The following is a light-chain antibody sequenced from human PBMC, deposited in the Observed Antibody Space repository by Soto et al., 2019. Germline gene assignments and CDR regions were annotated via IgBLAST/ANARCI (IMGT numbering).Light chain of an antibody. CDR1: QSISRW. V-gene: IGKV1-5*03. Sequence: DIQLTQSPSTLSASVGARVTITCRASQSISRWLAWYQQKPGKAPKLLIYETSSLEDGVPSRFTGSGSGTEFSLTITSLKPEDFASYYCQQYKDYWTFGQGTKVDIK. CDR2: ETS. J-gene: IGKJ1*01. CDR3: QQYKDYWT.